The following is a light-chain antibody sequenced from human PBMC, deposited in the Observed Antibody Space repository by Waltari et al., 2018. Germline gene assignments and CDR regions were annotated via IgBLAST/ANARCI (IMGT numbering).Light chain of an antibody. V-gene: IGLV2-8*01. CDR3: CSYAGSNTLA. CDR1: SADVGGHNY. J-gene: IGLJ2*01. CDR2: DVT. Sequence: QSALTQPPSASGSPGQSVTISCTGTSADVGGHNYVSWYQHHPCKAPKLIVYDVTKRPSGVPDRFSGSKSGDTASLTVSGLQAEDEAHYYCCSYAGSNTLAFGGGTKLTVL.